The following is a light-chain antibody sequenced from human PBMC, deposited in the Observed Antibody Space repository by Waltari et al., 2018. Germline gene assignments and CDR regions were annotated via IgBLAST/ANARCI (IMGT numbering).Light chain of an antibody. CDR1: NLWSKS. V-gene: IGLV3-21*04. Sequence: HVLTQPPSVSVDPGKTARLMCGGDNLWSKSVNWYQQKPGQAPVLVMFYDSDRPSGIPERFSGSNSGNTATLTISWVEAGDEADYHCQVWDDVTDSGVFGGGTKLTVL. J-gene: IGLJ3*02. CDR2: YDS. CDR3: QVWDDVTDSGV.